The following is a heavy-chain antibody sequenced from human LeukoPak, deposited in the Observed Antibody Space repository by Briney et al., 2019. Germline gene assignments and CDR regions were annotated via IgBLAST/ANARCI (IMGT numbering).Heavy chain of an antibody. CDR1: GFTFSSYG. J-gene: IGHJ4*02. V-gene: IGHV3-33*01. D-gene: IGHD6-13*01. CDR3: ARDRRIAAAGTDPSDY. Sequence: PGRSLRLSCAASGFTFSSYGMHWVRQAPGKGLEWVAVIWYDGSNKYYADSVKGRFTISRDNSKNTLYLQMNSLRAEDTAVYYCARDRRIAAAGTDPSDYWGQGTLVTVSS. CDR2: IWYDGSNK.